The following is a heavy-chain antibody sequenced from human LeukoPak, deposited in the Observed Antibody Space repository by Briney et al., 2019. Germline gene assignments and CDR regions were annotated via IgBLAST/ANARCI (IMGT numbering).Heavy chain of an antibody. CDR2: ISGSGGST. Sequence: GGSPRLSCAASGFTFSSYAMSWVRQAPGKGLEWVSAISGSGGSTYYADSVKGRFTISRDNSKNTLYLQMNSLRAEDTAVYYCAKFDYGDYPWFSRRIDYWGQGTLVTVSS. V-gene: IGHV3-23*01. J-gene: IGHJ4*02. D-gene: IGHD4-17*01. CDR3: AKFDYGDYPWFSRRIDY. CDR1: GFTFSSYA.